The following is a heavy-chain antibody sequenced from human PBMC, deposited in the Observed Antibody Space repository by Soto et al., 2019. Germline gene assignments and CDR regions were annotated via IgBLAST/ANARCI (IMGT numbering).Heavy chain of an antibody. D-gene: IGHD3-9*01. CDR3: ARLFPYYDFLTGSQMFAFDI. J-gene: IGHJ3*02. V-gene: IGHV4-59*01. CDR2: IYYTGST. Sequence: LETLSLTCTVSGDSISSSYLSWIRQSPGKGLEWIGYIYYTGSTNYNPSLKGRVTISVDTSKKQFSLKLTSVTAADTAVFFCARLFPYYDFLTGSQMFAFDIWGQGTMVTVSS. CDR1: GDSISSSY.